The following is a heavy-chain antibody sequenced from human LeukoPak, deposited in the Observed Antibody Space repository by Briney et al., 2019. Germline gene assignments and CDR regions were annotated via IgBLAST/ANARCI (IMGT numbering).Heavy chain of an antibody. CDR1: GGSISDSY. V-gene: IGHV4-59*01. J-gene: IGHJ4*02. CDR3: ARGTVVEDFDY. Sequence: SETLSLTCTVSGGSISDSYWSWIRQPPGKGLEWIGYIYYSGSTNYNPSLKSRVTISVDTSKNQFSLKLSSVTAADTAVYYCARGTVVEDFDYWGQGTLVTVSS. D-gene: IGHD4-23*01. CDR2: IYYSGST.